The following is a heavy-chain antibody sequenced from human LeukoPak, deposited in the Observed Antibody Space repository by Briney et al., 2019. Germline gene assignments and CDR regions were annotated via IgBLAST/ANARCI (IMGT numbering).Heavy chain of an antibody. D-gene: IGHD2/OR15-2a*01. CDR1: GFIFSAYN. J-gene: IGHJ5*02. Sequence: GESLRLSCAASGFIFSAYNMVWVRQAPGKGLEWVARISGSSLNYINYADSVKGRFTVSRDNARNSLYLQMNSLRVEDTGVYYCARGDDYLPFDHWGQGNLVTVSS. CDR3: ARGDDYLPFDH. V-gene: IGHV3-21*01. CDR2: ISGSSLNYI.